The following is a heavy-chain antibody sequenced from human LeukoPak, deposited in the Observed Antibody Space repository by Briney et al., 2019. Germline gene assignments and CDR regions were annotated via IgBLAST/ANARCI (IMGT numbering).Heavy chain of an antibody. D-gene: IGHD6-13*01. J-gene: IGHJ4*02. CDR1: GFTFSSYS. V-gene: IGHV3-21*01. Sequence: GGSLRLSCAASGFTFSSYSMNWVRQAPGKGLEWVSSISSSSSYIYYADSVKDRFTISRDNAKNSLYLQMNSLRAEDTAVYYCARVSIAAAGTDYWGQGTLVTVSS. CDR3: ARVSIAAAGTDY. CDR2: ISSSSSYI.